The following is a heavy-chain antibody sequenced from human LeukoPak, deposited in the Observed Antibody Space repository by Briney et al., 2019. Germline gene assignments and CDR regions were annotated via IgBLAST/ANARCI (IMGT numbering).Heavy chain of an antibody. J-gene: IGHJ4*02. CDR2: IYHSGST. Sequence: PSETLSLTCAVSGGSISSTNWWSWVRQPPGKGLEWIGEIYHSGSTNYNPPLKSRVTISVEKSKNQFSLKLSSVTAADTAVYYCARQGPRGYSYGYGDFDYWGQGTLVTVSS. D-gene: IGHD5-18*01. CDR3: ARQGPRGYSYGYGDFDY. V-gene: IGHV4-4*02. CDR1: GGSISSTNW.